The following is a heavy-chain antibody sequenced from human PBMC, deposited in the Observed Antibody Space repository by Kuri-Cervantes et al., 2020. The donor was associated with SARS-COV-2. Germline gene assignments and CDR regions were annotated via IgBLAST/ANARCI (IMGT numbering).Heavy chain of an antibody. J-gene: IGHJ6*03. CDR1: GFTFSSYW. Sequence: GESLKISCAASGFTFSSYWMSWVRQAPGKGLEWVANIKQDGSEKYYADSVKGRFTISRDNAKNSLYLQMNSLRAEDTAVYYCARRGYSYGYYYYYYMDVWGKGTTVTVSS. CDR2: IKQDGSEK. CDR3: ARRGYSYGYYYYYYMDV. V-gene: IGHV3-7*01. D-gene: IGHD5-18*01.